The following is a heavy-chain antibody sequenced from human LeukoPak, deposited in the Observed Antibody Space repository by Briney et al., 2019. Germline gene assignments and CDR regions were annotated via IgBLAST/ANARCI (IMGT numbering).Heavy chain of an antibody. V-gene: IGHV4-59*02. J-gene: IGHJ6*02. Sequence: SETLSLTCTVSGGSVSSYYWSWLRQPPGKGLEWIGYIYYSGSTNYNPALTSRVTISVDTSKNQFSLKLSSVTAADTAVYYCARAVYCDFWTGYTYGMDVWGQGTTVTVSS. D-gene: IGHD3/OR15-3a*01. CDR3: ARAVYCDFWTGYTYGMDV. CDR1: GGSVSSYY. CDR2: IYYSGST.